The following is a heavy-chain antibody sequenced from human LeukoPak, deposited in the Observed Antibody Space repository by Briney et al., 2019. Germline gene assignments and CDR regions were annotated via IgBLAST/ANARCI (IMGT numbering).Heavy chain of an antibody. CDR3: ARTLHPPSLNWYFDY. D-gene: IGHD1-1*01. J-gene: IGHJ4*02. CDR2: INHSGST. V-gene: IGHV4-34*01. Sequence: SETLSLTCAVYGGSFNGYHWSWLAPPPGKGLEWIGEINHSGSTNYNPSLKSRVTISVDKSKNQFSLKLSSVTAADTAIYYCARTLHPPSLNWYFDYWGQGILVTVSS. CDR1: GGSFNGYH.